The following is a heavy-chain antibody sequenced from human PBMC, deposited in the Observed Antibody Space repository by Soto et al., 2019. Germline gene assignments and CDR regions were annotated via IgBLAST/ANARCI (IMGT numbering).Heavy chain of an antibody. CDR1: GGSFSGYY. Sequence: QVQLQQWGAGLLKPSETLSLTCAVYGGSFSGYYWSWIRQPPGKGLEWIGEINHSGSTNYNPSLKSRVTMSVDTSTNQFPLKLSSVTAADTAVYYCGRRSGGSCYRGAAFDYWDQGTLVTVSS. V-gene: IGHV4-34*01. J-gene: IGHJ4*02. D-gene: IGHD2-15*01. CDR3: GRRSGGSCYRGAAFDY. CDR2: INHSGST.